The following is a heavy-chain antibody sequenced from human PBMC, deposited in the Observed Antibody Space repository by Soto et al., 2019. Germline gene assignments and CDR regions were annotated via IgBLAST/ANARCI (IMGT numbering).Heavy chain of an antibody. Sequence: GGSLRLSCAASGFIFSNYGIHWVRQAPGEGLEWVALIWYDGSNKYYADSVKGRFIVSRDNTNNTVYLQLNRLTADDTAMYYWAREGVGAGSQVFWGRGTLVTVSS. J-gene: IGHJ4*02. CDR2: IWYDGSNK. CDR3: AREGVGAGSQVF. CDR1: GFIFSNYG. V-gene: IGHV3-33*01. D-gene: IGHD6-19*01.